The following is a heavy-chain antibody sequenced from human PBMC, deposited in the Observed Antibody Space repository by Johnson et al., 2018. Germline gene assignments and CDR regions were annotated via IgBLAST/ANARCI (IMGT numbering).Heavy chain of an antibody. CDR2: IYYGGNP. CDR3: TRGAYYSGMDV. CDR1: GGSITSGSYY. J-gene: IGHJ6*02. V-gene: IGHV4-61*01. Sequence: QVQLQESGPGLVKPSETLSLICTFSGGSITSGSYYWTWIRQPPGKGLEWIGFIYYGGNPNPNPSLKSRVTISLDTSKNQFSLKLTSVTAADTAVYYCTRGAYYSGMDVWGQGTTVIVSS.